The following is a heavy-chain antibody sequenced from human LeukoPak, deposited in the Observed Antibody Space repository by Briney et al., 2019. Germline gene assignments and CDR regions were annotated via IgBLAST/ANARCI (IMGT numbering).Heavy chain of an antibody. CDR2: IYHSGST. J-gene: IGHJ4*02. CDR1: GGSISSGGYY. Sequence: SETLSLTCTVSGGSISSGGYYWSWIRQPPGKGLEWIGYIYHSGSTYYNPFLKSRVTISVDRSKNQFSLKLSSVTAADTAVYYCARDGVGGPYSSGWYTGFDYWGQGTLVTVSS. V-gene: IGHV4-30-2*01. CDR3: ARDGVGGPYSSGWYTGFDY. D-gene: IGHD6-19*01.